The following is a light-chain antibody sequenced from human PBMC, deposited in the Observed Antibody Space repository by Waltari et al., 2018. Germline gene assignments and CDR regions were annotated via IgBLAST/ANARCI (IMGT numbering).Light chain of an antibody. CDR1: QSISSW. CDR2: KAS. J-gene: IGKJ1*01. Sequence: DIQMTQSPSTLSASVGDRVTITYRASQSISSWLAWYQQKPGKAPKLLIYKASSLESGVPSRFSGSGSGTEFTLTISSLQPDDFATYYCQQYNSYSTFGQGTKVEI. V-gene: IGKV1-5*03. CDR3: QQYNSYST.